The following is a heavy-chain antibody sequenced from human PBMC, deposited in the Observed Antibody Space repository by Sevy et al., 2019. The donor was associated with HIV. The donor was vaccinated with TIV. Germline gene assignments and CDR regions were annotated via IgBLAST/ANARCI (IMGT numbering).Heavy chain of an antibody. J-gene: IGHJ6*02. D-gene: IGHD2-8*01. Sequence: GGSLRLSCAASGFTFSSYSMNWVRQAPGKGLEWVSSISTSSSYIYYADSVKGRFTISRDNAKNSLYLQMNSLRVEDTAVYYCARISCTNGVCFQGYYYYAMDVWGQGTTVTVSS. CDR1: GFTFSSYS. CDR3: ARISCTNGVCFQGYYYYAMDV. CDR2: ISTSSSYI. V-gene: IGHV3-21*01.